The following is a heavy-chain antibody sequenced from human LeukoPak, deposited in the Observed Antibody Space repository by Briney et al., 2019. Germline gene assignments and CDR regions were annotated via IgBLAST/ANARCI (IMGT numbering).Heavy chain of an antibody. CDR1: EFTVSSNY. Sequence: GGSLRLSCAASEFTVSSNYMSWVRQAPGKGLEWVSVIYSGGSTYYADSVKGRFTISRDNSKNTLYLQMNSLRPEDTAVYYCARDLRLTTIFGVVSNWGQGTLVTVSS. D-gene: IGHD3-3*01. CDR2: IYSGGST. J-gene: IGHJ4*02. V-gene: IGHV3-66*02. CDR3: ARDLRLTTIFGVVSN.